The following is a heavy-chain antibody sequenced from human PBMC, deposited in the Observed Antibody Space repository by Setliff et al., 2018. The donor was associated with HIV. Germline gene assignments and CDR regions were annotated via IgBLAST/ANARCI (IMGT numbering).Heavy chain of an antibody. D-gene: IGHD6-19*01. CDR2: IYYSGTI. J-gene: IGHJ4*02. V-gene: IGHV4-30-4*01. CDR3: ARGEVAATTWGDY. CDR1: GGSISSGDYY. Sequence: SETLSLTCTVSGGSISSGDYYWSWIRRPPGKGLEWLGHIYYSGTIFYNPSLKTRLTVSVDTSKNQFSLKLSSVTAADTAVYYCARGEVAATTWGDYWGQGTLVTVSS.